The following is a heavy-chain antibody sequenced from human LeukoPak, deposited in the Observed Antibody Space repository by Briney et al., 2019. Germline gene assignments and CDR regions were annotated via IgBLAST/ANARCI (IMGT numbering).Heavy chain of an antibody. CDR2: IYYSGST. D-gene: IGHD3-22*01. CDR3: ARAYYYDSSEFDY. Sequence: SETLSLACAVYGGSISSGDYYWSWIRQPPGKGLEWIGYIYYSGSTYYNPSLKSRVTISVDTSKNQFSLKLSSVTAADTAVYYCARAYYYDSSEFDYWGQGTLVTVSS. V-gene: IGHV4-30-4*01. CDR1: GGSISSGDYY. J-gene: IGHJ4*02.